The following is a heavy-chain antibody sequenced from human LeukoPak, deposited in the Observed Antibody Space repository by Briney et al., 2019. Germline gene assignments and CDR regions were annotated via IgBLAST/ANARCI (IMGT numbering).Heavy chain of an antibody. CDR1: GGSISSSSYY. Sequence: PSETLSLTCTVSGGSISSSSYYWGWIRRPPGKGLEWIGSIYYSGSTYYNPSLKSRVTISVDTSKNQFSLKLSSVTAADTAVYYCARRRKGGYYDSSGSDYWGQGTLVTVSS. J-gene: IGHJ4*02. CDR2: IYYSGST. CDR3: ARRRKGGYYDSSGSDY. V-gene: IGHV4-39*07. D-gene: IGHD3-22*01.